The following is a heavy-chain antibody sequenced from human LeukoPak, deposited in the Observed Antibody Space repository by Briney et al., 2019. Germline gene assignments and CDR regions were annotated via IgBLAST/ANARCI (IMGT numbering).Heavy chain of an antibody. D-gene: IGHD1-7*01. Sequence: SETLSLTCTVSGGSISSSSYYWGWIRQPPGKGLEWIGSIYYSGSTYYNPSLKSRVTISVDTSKNQFSLKLSSVTAADTAVYYCARLELRGFRFDYWGQGTLVTVSS. V-gene: IGHV4-39*01. CDR2: IYYSGST. CDR1: GGSISSSSYY. CDR3: ARLELRGFRFDY. J-gene: IGHJ4*02.